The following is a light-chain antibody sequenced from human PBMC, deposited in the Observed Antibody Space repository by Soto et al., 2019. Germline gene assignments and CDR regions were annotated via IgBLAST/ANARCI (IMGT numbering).Light chain of an antibody. J-gene: IGKJ5*01. Sequence: VVLTQSPATLSLSPGDTATLSCGASQSVSSSLAWYQQKPGQAPRLLIYDASSRATGIPARFSGSGSGTDFTLTISSLEPEDFAVYYCQQRNIWPPVTFGQGTRLE. CDR2: DAS. CDR1: QSVSSS. CDR3: QQRNIWPPVT. V-gene: IGKV3-11*01.